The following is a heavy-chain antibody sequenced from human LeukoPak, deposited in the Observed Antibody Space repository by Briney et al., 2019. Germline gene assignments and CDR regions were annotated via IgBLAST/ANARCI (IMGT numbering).Heavy chain of an antibody. J-gene: IGHJ4*02. D-gene: IGHD6-19*01. CDR3: AEHYSGWYNFFDY. V-gene: IGHV4-39*01. CDR2: LFYSGST. Sequence: ASETLSLTCTVSGAISSRSYYWGWIRQPPGKGLEWIGSLFYSGSTYYNPSLKSRVTISVDTSKNQFSLKLTSVTAADTAVYYCAEHYSGWYNFFDYWGQGTLVTVSS. CDR1: GAISSRSYY.